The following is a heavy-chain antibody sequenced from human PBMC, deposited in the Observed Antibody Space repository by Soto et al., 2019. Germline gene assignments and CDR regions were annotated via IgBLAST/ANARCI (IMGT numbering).Heavy chain of an antibody. D-gene: IGHD3-9*01. V-gene: IGHV1-69*13. Sequence: ASVKVSCKASGGTFSSYAISWVRQAPGQGLEWMGGIIPIFGTANYAQKFQGRVTITADESTSTAYMELSSLRSEDTAVYYCARPPRNFDWLLRLDYWGQGTLVTVSS. CDR1: GGTFSSYA. J-gene: IGHJ4*02. CDR3: ARPPRNFDWLLRLDY. CDR2: IIPIFGTA.